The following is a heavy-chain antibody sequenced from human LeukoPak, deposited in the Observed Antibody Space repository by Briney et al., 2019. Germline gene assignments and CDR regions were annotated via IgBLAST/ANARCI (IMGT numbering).Heavy chain of an antibody. Sequence: PGGSLRLSCAASGFTFSSYAMHWVRQAPGKGLEWVAVISYDGSNKYYADSVKGRFTISRDNSKNTLYLQMNSLRAEDTAVYYCARDGGSSGRRLLYYYYMDVWGKGTTVTVSS. V-gene: IGHV3-30*04. J-gene: IGHJ6*03. CDR3: ARDGGSSGRRLLYYYYMDV. CDR2: ISYDGSNK. D-gene: IGHD6-19*01. CDR1: GFTFSSYA.